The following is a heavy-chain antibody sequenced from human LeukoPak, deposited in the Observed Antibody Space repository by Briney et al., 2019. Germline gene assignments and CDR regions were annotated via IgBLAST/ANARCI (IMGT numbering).Heavy chain of an antibody. J-gene: IGHJ4*02. V-gene: IGHV1-2*06. CDR2: INPNSGGT. CDR3: ARGTPYDSSGYYPDY. D-gene: IGHD3-22*01. CDR1: GYTFTGYY. Sequence: GASVKVSCKASGYTFTGYYMHWVRQAHGQGLEWMGRINPNSGGTNYAQKFQGRVTMTRDTSISTAYMELSRLRSDGTAVYYCARGTPYDSSGYYPDYWGQGTLVTVSS.